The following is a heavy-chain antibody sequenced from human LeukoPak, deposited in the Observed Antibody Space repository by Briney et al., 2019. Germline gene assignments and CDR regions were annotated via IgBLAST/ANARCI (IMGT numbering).Heavy chain of an antibody. Sequence: PSETLSLTCAVYGVSFSGYYWSWIRQPPGKGLEWIGEINHSGSTNYNPSLKSRVTISVDTSKNQFSLKLSSVTAADTAVYYCARGRVRGIQYYWGQGTLVTVSS. J-gene: IGHJ4*02. CDR3: ARGRVRGIQYY. CDR1: GVSFSGYY. D-gene: IGHD5-18*01. V-gene: IGHV4-34*01. CDR2: INHSGST.